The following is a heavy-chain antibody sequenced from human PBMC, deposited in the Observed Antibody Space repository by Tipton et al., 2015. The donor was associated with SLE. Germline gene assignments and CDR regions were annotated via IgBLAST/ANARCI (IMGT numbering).Heavy chain of an antibody. CDR1: GFTVSDNY. D-gene: IGHD4-11*01. J-gene: IGHJ2*01. Sequence: SLRLSCAASGFTVSDNYMTWVRQTPGKGLEWVSAIFSDGVTSYADSVKGRFSISRDNSKNTMYLQINSLTSEDTAVYHCATSNLARGRWFFDLWGRGTLLTVSS. V-gene: IGHV3-53*05. CDR3: ATSNLARGRWFFDL. CDR2: IFSDGVT.